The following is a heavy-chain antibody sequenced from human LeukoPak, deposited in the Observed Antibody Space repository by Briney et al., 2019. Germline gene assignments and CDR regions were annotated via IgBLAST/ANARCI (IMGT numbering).Heavy chain of an antibody. V-gene: IGHV4-31*09. J-gene: IGHJ3*02. D-gene: IGHD2-2*01. CDR3: AGRGSSSGTFDI. CDR1: GGSISSGGYY. Sequence: SQTLSLTCTVSGGSISSGGYYWSWIRQHPGKGLEWIGYIYYSGSTYYNPSLKSRVTMSVDKSKNQISLHLASLTAADTALYYCAGRGSSSGTFDIWGPGTFVTVSS. CDR2: IYYSGST.